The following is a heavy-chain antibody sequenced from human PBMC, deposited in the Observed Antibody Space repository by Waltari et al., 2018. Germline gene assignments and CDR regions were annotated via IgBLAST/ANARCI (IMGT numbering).Heavy chain of an antibody. Sequence: QVQLVQSGAEVKKPGSSVKVSCKASGGTFSSYAISWVRQAPGQGLEWMGGIIPIFGTANYAQKFQGRVTITTDESTSTAYMELSSLRSEDTAVYYCAKMGHDYEYTKYYYYYMDVWGKGTTVTVSS. V-gene: IGHV1-69*05. J-gene: IGHJ6*03. D-gene: IGHD4-17*01. CDR3: AKMGHDYEYTKYYYYYMDV. CDR2: IIPIFGTA. CDR1: GGTFSSYA.